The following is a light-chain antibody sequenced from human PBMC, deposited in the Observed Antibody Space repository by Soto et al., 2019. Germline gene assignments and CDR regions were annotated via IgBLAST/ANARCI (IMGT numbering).Light chain of an antibody. Sequence: ESVLTQSPATLSLSPGERATLSCRASESVSDNYLAWYQQRSGQAPRLVIYGASSRASAVPDRFSGSGSGADFTLTISRLEPEDFAVYYCQQYGSSPLTFGGGTKVDIK. V-gene: IGKV3-20*01. J-gene: IGKJ4*01. CDR2: GAS. CDR1: ESVSDNY. CDR3: QQYGSSPLT.